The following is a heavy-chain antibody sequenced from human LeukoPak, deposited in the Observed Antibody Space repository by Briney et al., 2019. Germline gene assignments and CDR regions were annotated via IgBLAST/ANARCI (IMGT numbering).Heavy chain of an antibody. CDR3: ARGGTLIVGAIVDRLSVSLFDY. J-gene: IGHJ4*02. CDR1: GFTFSSYA. V-gene: IGHV3-30-3*01. D-gene: IGHD1-26*01. Sequence: PGGSLRLSCAASGFTFSSYAMHWVRQAPGKGLEWVAVISYDGSNKYYADSVKGRFTISRDNSKNTLYLQMNSLRAEDTAVYYCARGGTLIVGAIVDRLSVSLFDYWGQGTLVTVSS. CDR2: ISYDGSNK.